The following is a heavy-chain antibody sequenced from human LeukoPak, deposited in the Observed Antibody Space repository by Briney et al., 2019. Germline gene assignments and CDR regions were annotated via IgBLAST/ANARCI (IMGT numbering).Heavy chain of an antibody. D-gene: IGHD4-23*01. J-gene: IGHJ4*02. Sequence: GGSLRLSCAASGFTFSSYWMSWVRQTPGKGLEWVANIKQDGSEKYYVDSVKGRFTISRDNAKNSLYLQMNSLRAEDTAVYYCARVSGKRPFDYWGQGTLVTVSS. CDR3: ARVSGKRPFDY. CDR2: IKQDGSEK. CDR1: GFTFSSYW. V-gene: IGHV3-7*01.